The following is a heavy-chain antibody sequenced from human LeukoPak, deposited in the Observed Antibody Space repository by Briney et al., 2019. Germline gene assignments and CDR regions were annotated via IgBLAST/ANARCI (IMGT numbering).Heavy chain of an antibody. CDR2: IRYDGRNK. CDR3: VRGAYSSSWLNFDY. V-gene: IGHV3-30*02. Sequence: GGSLRLSCAASGFTFSSCGMHWVRQAPGKGLEWVAFIRYDGRNKYYADSVKGRFTISRDNSKNTLYLQMNSLRAEDTAVYYCVRGAYSSSWLNFDYWGQGTLVTVSS. D-gene: IGHD6-13*01. CDR1: GFTFSSCG. J-gene: IGHJ4*02.